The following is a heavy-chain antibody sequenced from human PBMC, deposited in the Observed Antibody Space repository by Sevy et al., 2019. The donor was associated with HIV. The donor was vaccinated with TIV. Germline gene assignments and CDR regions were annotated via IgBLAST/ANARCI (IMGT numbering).Heavy chain of an antibody. CDR3: AKVTTAPAYYYYYGMDV. CDR2: ISYDGSNK. V-gene: IGHV3-30*18. J-gene: IGHJ6*02. CDR1: GFTFSSYG. Sequence: GGSLRLSCAASGFTFSSYGMHWVRQAPGKGLEWVAVISYDGSNKYYADSVKGRFTISRDNSKNTLYLQMNSLRAEDTAGYYCAKVTTAPAYYYYYGMDVWGQGTTVTVSS. D-gene: IGHD4-17*01.